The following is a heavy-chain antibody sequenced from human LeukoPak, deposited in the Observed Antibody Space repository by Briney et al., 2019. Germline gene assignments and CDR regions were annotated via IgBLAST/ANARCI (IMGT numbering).Heavy chain of an antibody. J-gene: IGHJ3*02. Sequence: GGSLRLSCAASGFTFSSYAGSWVGQAPGKGMEGVSAIRGSGGGTYYADSVKGRFTISRDNSKNTLYLQMNSLRAEDTAVYYCAKDLNSTYNYDSSGYEDAFDIWGQGTMVTVSS. CDR2: IRGSGGGT. CDR3: AKDLNSTYNYDSSGYEDAFDI. V-gene: IGHV3-23*01. D-gene: IGHD3-22*01. CDR1: GFTFSSYA.